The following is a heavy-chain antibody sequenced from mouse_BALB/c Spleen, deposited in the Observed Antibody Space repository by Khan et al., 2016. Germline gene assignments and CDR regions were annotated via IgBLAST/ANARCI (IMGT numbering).Heavy chain of an antibody. Sequence: EVKLLESGGGLVQPGGSLKLSCAASGFVFSRYWMRWVRQAPGKGLEWIGGINPDSSTINYTPSLKEKFIITRDNAKNTMYLQMSKVRYEDTDGYYCARHEDYYGSSYSFAYWGQETLVTVSA. CDR3: ARHEDYYGSSYSFAY. CDR1: GFVFSRYW. CDR2: INPDSSTI. D-gene: IGHD1-1*01. J-gene: IGHJ3*01. V-gene: IGHV4-1*02.